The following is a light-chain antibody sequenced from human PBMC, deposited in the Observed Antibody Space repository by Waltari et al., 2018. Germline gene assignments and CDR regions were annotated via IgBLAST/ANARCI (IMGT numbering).Light chain of an antibody. CDR1: SSDLGDYNY. J-gene: IGLJ1*01. CDR2: EVS. CDR3: ASYAGNNNYV. Sequence: QSALTQPPSASGSPGQSVTTHCTGTSSDLGDYNYASWYQMHPGKAPKLLIYEVSNGPSGVPDRFSGSKSGNTASLTVSGLQAEDEAEYFCASYAGNNNYVFGSGTKVTVL. V-gene: IGLV2-8*01.